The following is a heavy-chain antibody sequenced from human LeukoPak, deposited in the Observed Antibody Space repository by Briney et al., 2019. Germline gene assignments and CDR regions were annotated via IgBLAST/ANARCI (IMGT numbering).Heavy chain of an antibody. D-gene: IGHD3-3*01. CDR3: AKAKGVDFWSGYFEY. V-gene: IGHV3-23*01. CDR2: ISGSGDST. Sequence: PGGSLRLSCAASGFTFRSYAMTWVRQAPGKGLEWVSTISGSGDSTYCADSVKGRFTIARDNSKKTLYLQMNSLRAEDTAVYYCAKAKGVDFWSGYFEYWGQGTLVTVSS. CDR1: GFTFRSYA. J-gene: IGHJ4*02.